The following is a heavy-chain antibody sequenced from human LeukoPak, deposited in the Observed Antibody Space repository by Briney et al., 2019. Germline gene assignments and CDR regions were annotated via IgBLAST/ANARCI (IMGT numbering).Heavy chain of an antibody. V-gene: IGHV4-34*01. Sequence: SETLSLTCAVYGGSFSGYYWSWIRQPPGKGLEWIGEINHSGSTNYNPSLKSRVTISVDTSKNQFSLKLSSVTAADTAVYYCARMRGPRSGPFDYWGQGTLVTVSS. D-gene: IGHD6-19*01. CDR1: GGSFSGYY. CDR3: ARMRGPRSGPFDY. CDR2: INHSGST. J-gene: IGHJ4*02.